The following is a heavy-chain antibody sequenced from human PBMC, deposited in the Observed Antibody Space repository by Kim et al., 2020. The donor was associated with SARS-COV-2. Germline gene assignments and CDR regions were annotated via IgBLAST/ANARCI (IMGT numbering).Heavy chain of an antibody. V-gene: IGHV4-59*08. D-gene: IGHD6-13*01. J-gene: IGHJ5*02. Sequence: SETLSLTCTVSGGSISSYYWSWIRQPPGKGLEWIGYIYYSGSTNYNPSLKSRVTISVDTSKNQFSLKLSSVTAADTAVYYCARVYSSSSHVANWFDPWGQGTLVTVSS. CDR1: GGSISSYY. CDR2: IYYSGST. CDR3: ARVYSSSSHVANWFDP.